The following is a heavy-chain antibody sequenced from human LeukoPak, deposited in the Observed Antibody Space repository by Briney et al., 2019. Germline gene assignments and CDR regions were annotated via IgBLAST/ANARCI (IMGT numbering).Heavy chain of an antibody. Sequence: GGSLRLSCAASGFTFSSYEMNWVRQAPGKGLEWVSYISSSGSTIYYADSVKGRFTISRDNAKNSLYLQMNSLRAEDTAVYYCARDWLAAAGTSFDYWGQGTLVTVSS. CDR2: ISSSGSTI. D-gene: IGHD6-13*01. CDR1: GFTFSSYE. J-gene: IGHJ4*02. CDR3: ARDWLAAAGTSFDY. V-gene: IGHV3-48*03.